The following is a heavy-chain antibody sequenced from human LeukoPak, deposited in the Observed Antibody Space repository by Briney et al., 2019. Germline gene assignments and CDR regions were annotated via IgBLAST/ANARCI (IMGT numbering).Heavy chain of an antibody. CDR2: IYYSGST. V-gene: IGHV4-31*03. D-gene: IGHD3-10*01. CDR1: GGSISSGGYY. J-gene: IGHJ5*02. Sequence: SQTLSLTCTVSGGSISSGGYYWSWIRQHPGKGLEWIGYIYYSGSTYYNPSLKSRVTMSVDTSKNQFSPKLSSVTAADTAVYYCARDRDPPLVRGVMFDPWGQGTLVTVSS. CDR3: ARDRDPPLVRGVMFDP.